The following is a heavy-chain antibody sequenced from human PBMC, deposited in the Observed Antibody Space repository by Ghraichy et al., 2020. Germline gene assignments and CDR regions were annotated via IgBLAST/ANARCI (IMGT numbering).Heavy chain of an antibody. CDR2: ISSSSSYI. CDR1: GFTFCTYT. Sequence: GGSLRLSCAASGFTFCTYTMNWVRQAPGKGLEWVSFISSSSSYIYYADVVKGRFTISRDNAKNSLYLQMNSLRDEDTAVYYCARRRAGNTGFDYWGQGTLVTVSS. D-gene: IGHD6-19*01. V-gene: IGHV3-21*01. CDR3: ARRRAGNTGFDY. J-gene: IGHJ4*02.